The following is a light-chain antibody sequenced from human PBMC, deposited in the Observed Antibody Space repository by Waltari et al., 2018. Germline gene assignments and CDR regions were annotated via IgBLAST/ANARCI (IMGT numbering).Light chain of an antibody. CDR2: GAS. J-gene: IGKJ1*01. CDR1: QHINMN. Sequence: DIVLTQSPAPLSLSPGERATLSCRASQHINMNLAWYQQKPGQAPRLLFYGASTRESGVPARFSGSGSGTEFTLTISSLQSEDFGLYYCQQYNDWPPWTFGQGTKVE. CDR3: QQYNDWPPWT. V-gene: IGKV3-15*01.